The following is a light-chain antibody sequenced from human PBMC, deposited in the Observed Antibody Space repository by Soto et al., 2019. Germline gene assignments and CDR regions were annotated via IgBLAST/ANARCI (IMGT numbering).Light chain of an antibody. V-gene: IGLV1-40*01. CDR2: GNS. CDR1: SSNIGAGYD. J-gene: IGLJ3*02. Sequence: SVLTEPPSVSGAPGQRVTISCTGSSSNIGAGYDVHWYQQLPGTAPKLLIYGNSNRPSGVPDRFSGSKSGTSASLPITGLQAEDEADYYCQSYDSSLSGSVFGGGTKLTVL. CDR3: QSYDSSLSGSV.